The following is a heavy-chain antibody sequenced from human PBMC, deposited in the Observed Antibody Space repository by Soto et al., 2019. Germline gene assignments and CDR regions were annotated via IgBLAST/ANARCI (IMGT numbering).Heavy chain of an antibody. J-gene: IGHJ1*01. D-gene: IGHD3-10*01. CDR1: GYTLTELS. CDR3: ATTISITMVRGTEYFQH. V-gene: IGHV1-24*01. CDR2: FDPEDGET. Sequence: ASVKVSCKVSGYTLTELSMHWVRQAPGKGLEWMGGFDPEDGETIYAQKFQGRVTMTEDTSTDTAYMELSSLRSEDTAVYYCATTISITMVRGTEYFQHWGQGTLVTVSS.